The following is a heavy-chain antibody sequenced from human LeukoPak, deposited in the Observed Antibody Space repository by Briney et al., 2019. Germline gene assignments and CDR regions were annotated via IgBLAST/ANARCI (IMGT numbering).Heavy chain of an antibody. CDR2: INWNGGST. CDR1: GFTFDDYG. Sequence: GGSLRLSCAASGFTFDDYGMSWVRQAPGKGLEWVSGINWNGGSTGYADSVKGRFTISRDNAKNSLYLQMNSLRAEDTALYYCARMERIVGAGDAFDIWGQGTMVTVSS. V-gene: IGHV3-20*04. J-gene: IGHJ3*02. CDR3: ARMERIVGAGDAFDI. D-gene: IGHD1-26*01.